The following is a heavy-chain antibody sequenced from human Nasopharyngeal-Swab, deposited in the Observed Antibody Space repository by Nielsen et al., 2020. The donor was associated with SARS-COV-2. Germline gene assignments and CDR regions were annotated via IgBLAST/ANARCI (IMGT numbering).Heavy chain of an antibody. V-gene: IGHV4-34*01. J-gene: IGHJ4*02. Sequence: SETLSLTCAVYGGSFSGYYWSWIRQPPGKGLEWIGEINHSGSTNYNPSLKSRVTISVDTSKNQFSLKLSSVTAADTAMYYCARGASFPYYFDYWGQGTLVTVSS. D-gene: IGHD1-26*01. CDR3: ARGASFPYYFDY. CDR2: INHSGST. CDR1: GGSFSGYY.